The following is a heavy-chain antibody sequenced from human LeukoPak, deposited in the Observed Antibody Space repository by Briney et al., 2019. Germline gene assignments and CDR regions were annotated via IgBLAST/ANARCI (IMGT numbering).Heavy chain of an antibody. CDR1: GYTFNDYY. D-gene: IGHD3-9*01. J-gene: IGHJ4*02. V-gene: IGHV1-2*02. CDR2: INPNSGRT. Sequence: GASVKVSCMTSGYTFNDYYLHWVRQAPGQGLEWMGWINPNSGRTNYPPKFQGRVILTTDTSISTAYMELSSLISGDTALYYCARDSSDVLTGYYHFWGQGTLVTVSS. CDR3: ARDSSDVLTGYYHF.